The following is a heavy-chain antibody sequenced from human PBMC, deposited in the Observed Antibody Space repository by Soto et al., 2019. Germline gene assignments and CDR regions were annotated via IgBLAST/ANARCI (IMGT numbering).Heavy chain of an antibody. Sequence: ASVKVSCKASGYTFTGYYIHWVRQAPGQGLEWMGWISPNSGGTNYAQKFQGWVTMTRDTSISTAYMELSRLRSDDTAVYYCARGLYGGYDSAADYWGQGTLVTVSS. CDR3: ARGLYGGYDSAADY. D-gene: IGHD5-12*01. J-gene: IGHJ4*02. CDR2: ISPNSGGT. CDR1: GYTFTGYY. V-gene: IGHV1-2*04.